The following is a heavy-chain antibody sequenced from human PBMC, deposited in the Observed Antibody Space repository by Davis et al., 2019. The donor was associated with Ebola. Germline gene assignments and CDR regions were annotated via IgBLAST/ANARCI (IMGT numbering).Heavy chain of an antibody. CDR3: AKEVGQDYYYYDLDV. Sequence: GESLKISCAASGFTFSSYWMSWVRQAPGKGLEWVANIKQDGSEKYYVDSVKGRFTISRDNSRNTLYLQMNSLRAEDTAVYYCAKEVGQDYYYYDLDVWGQGTTVTVSS. D-gene: IGHD1-26*01. CDR2: IKQDGSEK. J-gene: IGHJ6*02. CDR1: GFTFSSYW. V-gene: IGHV3-7*03.